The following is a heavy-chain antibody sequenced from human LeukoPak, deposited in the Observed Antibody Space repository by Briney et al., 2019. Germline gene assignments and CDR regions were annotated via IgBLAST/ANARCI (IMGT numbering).Heavy chain of an antibody. D-gene: IGHD3-3*01. CDR3: ARDPAKFWSGHDY. V-gene: IGHV3-7*01. CDR2: IKQDESEK. Sequence: GRSLRLSCAASGFTFRNYWMSWVRQAPGKGLEWVANIKQDESEKYYVDSVKGRFTISRDNAKNSLYLQMNSLRAEDTAVYQCARDPAKFWSGHDYWGQGTLVTVSS. CDR1: GFTFRNYW. J-gene: IGHJ4*02.